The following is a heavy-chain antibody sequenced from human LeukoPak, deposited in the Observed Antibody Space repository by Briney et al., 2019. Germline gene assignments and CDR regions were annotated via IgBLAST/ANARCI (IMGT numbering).Heavy chain of an antibody. Sequence: PSETLSLTCIVSGYSVSSGYHWGWVRQPPGKGLEWIGSISHSERTYYNPSLKSRITISLDKSKNQFSLKLSSVTAADTAVYYCARAGASRGGPFDYWGQGTLVTVSS. V-gene: IGHV4-38-2*02. J-gene: IGHJ4*02. D-gene: IGHD3-10*01. CDR3: ARAGASRGGPFDY. CDR1: GYSVSSGYH. CDR2: ISHSERT.